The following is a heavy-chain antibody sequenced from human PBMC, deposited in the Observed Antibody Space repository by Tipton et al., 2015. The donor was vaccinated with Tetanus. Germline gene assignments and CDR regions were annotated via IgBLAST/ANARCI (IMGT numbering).Heavy chain of an antibody. V-gene: IGHV1-69*01. CDR3: ARDSWKMVRGVTTYYNWFDP. Sequence: QLVQSGGEVKKPGSSVKVSCKASGGTFSSYAISWVRQAPGQGLEWMGGIIPIFGTASYAQKFQGRVTITADESTSTAYMELSSLRSEDTAVYYCARDSWKMVRGVTTYYNWFDPWGQGTPVTVSP. CDR2: IIPIFGTA. D-gene: IGHD3-10*01. CDR1: GGTFSSYA. J-gene: IGHJ5*02.